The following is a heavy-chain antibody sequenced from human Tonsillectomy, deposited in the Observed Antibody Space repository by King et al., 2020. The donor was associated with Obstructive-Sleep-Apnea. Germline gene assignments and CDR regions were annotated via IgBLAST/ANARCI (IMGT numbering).Heavy chain of an antibody. CDR2: IYYSGST. J-gene: IGHJ4*02. V-gene: IGHV4-39*07. CDR1: GGSISINSYY. CDR3: ARGRYSFGYEYYFDS. Sequence: QLQESGPGLVKPSETLSLTCTVSGGSISINSYYWGWIRQPPGKGLEWIGSIYYSGSTYYNPSLKSRVTTSLDTSKNQFSLKLSSVTAADTAVYYCARGRYSFGYEYYFDSWGQGTLVTVSS. D-gene: IGHD5-18*01.